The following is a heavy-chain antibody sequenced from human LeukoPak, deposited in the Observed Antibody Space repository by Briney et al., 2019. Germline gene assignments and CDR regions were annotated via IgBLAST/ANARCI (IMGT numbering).Heavy chain of an antibody. Sequence: GGSLRLSCVASGFTFSTYGMSWVRQAPGKGLEWVSAISGSGGSTYYADSVKGRFTISRDNSKNTLYLQMNSLRAEDTAVYYCAKDPAAGTIWTWFDPWGQGTLVTVSS. CDR3: AKDPAAGTIWTWFDP. D-gene: IGHD6-13*01. V-gene: IGHV3-23*01. J-gene: IGHJ5*02. CDR2: ISGSGGST. CDR1: GFTFSTYG.